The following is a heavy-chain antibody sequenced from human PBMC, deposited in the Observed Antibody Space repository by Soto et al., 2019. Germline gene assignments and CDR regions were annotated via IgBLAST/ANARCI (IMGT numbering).Heavy chain of an antibody. D-gene: IGHD3-3*01. CDR1: GFTVSSNY. V-gene: IGHV3-53*01. CDR2: IYSGGST. J-gene: IGHJ4*02. CDR3: ASTYYDFWSPPKY. Sequence: PGGSLILSCAASGFTVSSNYMSWVRQAPGKGLEWVSVIYSGGSTYYADSVKGRFTISRDNSKNTLYLQMNSLRAEDTAVYYCASTYYDFWSPPKYWGQGTLVTVSS.